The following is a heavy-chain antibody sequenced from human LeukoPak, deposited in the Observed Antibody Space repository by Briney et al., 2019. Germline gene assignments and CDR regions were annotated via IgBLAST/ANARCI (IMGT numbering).Heavy chain of an antibody. D-gene: IGHD4-17*01. J-gene: IGHJ4*02. CDR2: IYHSGST. CDR3: AREVGRRTTVTTRYFDY. V-gene: IGHV4-30-2*01. CDR1: GGSMSSGGYS. Sequence: PSQTLSLTCTVSGGSMSSGGYSWSWIRQPPGKGLEWIGYIYHSGSTYYNPSLKSRVTISVDRSKKQFSLKLSSVTAADTAVYYCAREVGRRTTVTTRYFDYWGQGTLVTVSS.